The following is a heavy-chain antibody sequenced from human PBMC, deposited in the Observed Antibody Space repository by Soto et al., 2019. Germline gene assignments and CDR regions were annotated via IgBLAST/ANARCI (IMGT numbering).Heavy chain of an antibody. CDR1: GFSLSTSGVG. CDR3: AHRGDSGSSRAFHI. Sequence: QITLKESGPALVKPTQTLTLTCTFSGFSLSTSGVGVGWLRQPPGKALAWLALIYWDDDKRYSPSVKSRLTITKDTSKNQVVLTMTNLDPVDTATYYCAHRGDSGSSRAFHIWGQGTMVTVSS. D-gene: IGHD6-25*01. J-gene: IGHJ3*02. V-gene: IGHV2-5*02. CDR2: IYWDDDK.